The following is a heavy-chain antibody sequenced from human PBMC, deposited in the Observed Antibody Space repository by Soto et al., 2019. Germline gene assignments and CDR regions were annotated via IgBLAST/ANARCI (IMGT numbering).Heavy chain of an antibody. V-gene: IGHV3-21*06. J-gene: IGHJ4*02. CDR1: GFTFTRYS. CDR3: ARESEDLTSNFDY. CDR2: ISSTTNYI. Sequence: GSLRLSCAASGFTFTRYSMNWVRQAPGKGLEWVSSISSTTNYIYYGDSMKGRFTISRDNAKNSLYLEMNSLRAEDTAVYYCARESEDLTSNFDYWGQGTLVTAPQ.